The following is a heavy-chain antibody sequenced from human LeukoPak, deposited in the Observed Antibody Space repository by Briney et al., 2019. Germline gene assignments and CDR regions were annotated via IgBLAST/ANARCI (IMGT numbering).Heavy chain of an antibody. CDR2: ISWNSGSI. CDR3: AKSNRGGPGYFDY. J-gene: IGHJ4*02. Sequence: GRSLRHSCAASGFTFDDYAMHWVRQAPGKGLEWVSGISWNSGSIGYADSVKGRFTISRDNAKNSLYLQMNSLRAEDTALYYCAKSNRGGPGYFDYWGQGTLVTVSS. CDR1: GFTFDDYA. D-gene: IGHD1-14*01. V-gene: IGHV3-9*01.